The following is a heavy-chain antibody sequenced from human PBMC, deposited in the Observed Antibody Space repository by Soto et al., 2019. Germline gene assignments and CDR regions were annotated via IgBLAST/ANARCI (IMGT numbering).Heavy chain of an antibody. CDR1: GYNFGNYA. D-gene: IGHD2-8*01. J-gene: IGHJ4*02. CDR3: ARRQWFLDY. Sequence: QVQLVQSGSEVKKPGASVKVSCKASGYNFGNYAITWVRQAPGQGLEWMGWISANNGYTTYAQKSLGRVTMPIDTSTSTAYMELTSLTPDDRAVYNCARRQWFLDYWGQGTLVTVSS. V-gene: IGHV1-18*01. CDR2: ISANNGYT.